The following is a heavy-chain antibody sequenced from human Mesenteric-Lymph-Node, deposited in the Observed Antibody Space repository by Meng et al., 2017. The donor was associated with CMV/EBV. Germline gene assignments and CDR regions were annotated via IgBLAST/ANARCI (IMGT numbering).Heavy chain of an antibody. Sequence: GGSLRLSCAASGFTVSSNYMGWVRQAPGKGLEWVSLIYSGGSTYYADSVKGRFTISRDNSKNTLYLQMNSLRAEDTAVYYCARDPYSGSYKGQVWGQGTTVTVSS. D-gene: IGHD1-26*01. J-gene: IGHJ6*02. V-gene: IGHV3-53*01. CDR1: GFTVSSNY. CDR2: IYSGGST. CDR3: ARDPYSGSYKGQV.